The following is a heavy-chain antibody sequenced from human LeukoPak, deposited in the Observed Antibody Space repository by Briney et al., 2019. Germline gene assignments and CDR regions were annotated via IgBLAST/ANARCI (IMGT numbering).Heavy chain of an antibody. CDR2: ISYDGSNK. Sequence: PGGSLRLSCAASGFTFSSYGMHWVRQAPGKGLEWVAVISYDGSNKYYADSVKGRFTISRDNSKNTLYLQMNSLRAEDTAVYYCAKDYDEMATIVYYFDYWGQGTLVTVSS. D-gene: IGHD5-24*01. CDR1: GFTFSSYG. J-gene: IGHJ4*02. CDR3: AKDYDEMATIVYYFDY. V-gene: IGHV3-30*18.